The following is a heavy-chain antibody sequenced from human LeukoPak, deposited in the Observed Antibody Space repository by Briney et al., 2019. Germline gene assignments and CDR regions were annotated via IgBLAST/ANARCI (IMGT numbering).Heavy chain of an antibody. D-gene: IGHD1-1*01. CDR1: GFTLSSYA. Sequence: GGSLTLSCAASGFTLSSYAMSWVRQAPGKGLEWVSSISVRGNTYHAVSVRGRFTISRDSSKNTLYLQMNRLRAEDAAVYYCAKNDGSLPYYYYSLDVWGKGTTVTVSS. V-gene: IGHV3-23*01. J-gene: IGHJ6*03. CDR2: ISVRGNT. CDR3: AKNDGSLPYYYYSLDV.